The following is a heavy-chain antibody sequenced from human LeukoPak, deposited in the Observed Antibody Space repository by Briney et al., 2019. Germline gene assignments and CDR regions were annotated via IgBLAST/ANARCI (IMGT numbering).Heavy chain of an antibody. CDR2: ISSSSTYI. CDR3: VNYCSGGSCYSAGDY. CDR1: GFTFSSYS. D-gene: IGHD2-15*01. V-gene: IGHV3-21*01. J-gene: IGHJ4*02. Sequence: PGGSLRLSCAAFGFTFSSYSMNWVRQAPGKGLEWVSSISSSSTYIYYADSVKGRFTISRDNAKNSLYLQMNSLRAEDTAVYYCVNYCSGGSCYSAGDYWGQGTLVTVSS.